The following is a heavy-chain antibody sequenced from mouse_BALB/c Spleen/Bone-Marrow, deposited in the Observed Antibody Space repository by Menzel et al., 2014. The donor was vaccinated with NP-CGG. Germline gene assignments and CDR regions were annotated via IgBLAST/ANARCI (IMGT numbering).Heavy chain of an antibody. CDR3: GRDYYGSTSFAY. V-gene: IGHV1-14*01. J-gene: IGHJ3*01. Sequence: VQLQQSGPELVKPETSVKMSCKASGYTFTSYVMHWVKQKPGQGLEWIGYINPYNDGIKYNEKFKGKATLTSDKSSSTASMELSSLTSEDAAVYLCGRDYYGSTSFAYWGQGTLVTVSA. D-gene: IGHD1-1*01. CDR2: INPYNDGI. CDR1: GYTFTSYV.